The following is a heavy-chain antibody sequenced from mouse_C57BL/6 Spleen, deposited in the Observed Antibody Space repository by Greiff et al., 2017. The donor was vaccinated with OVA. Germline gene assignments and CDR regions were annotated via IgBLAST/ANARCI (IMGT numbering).Heavy chain of an antibody. Sequence: VQLQQSGPELVKPGASVKISCKASGYSFTGYYMNWVKQSPEKSLEWIGEINPSTGGTTYNQKFKAKATLTVDKSSSTAYMQLKSLTSEDSAVYYCARGGVYYGSSPSFDYWGQGTTLTVSS. CDR3: ARGGVYYGSSPSFDY. CDR2: INPSTGGT. V-gene: IGHV1-42*01. J-gene: IGHJ2*01. CDR1: GYSFTGYY. D-gene: IGHD1-1*01.